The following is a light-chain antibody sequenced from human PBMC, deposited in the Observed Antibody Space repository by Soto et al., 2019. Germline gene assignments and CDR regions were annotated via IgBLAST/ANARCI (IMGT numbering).Light chain of an antibody. CDR2: GAS. CDR1: QNIRSNY. Sequence: EIVLTQSPGTLSLTPGERATLSYRASQNIRSNYLAWYQQKPGQAPRLLIFGASSRATGIPDTFTGSGSGTDFTLTISRLEAEDSAVYYCQQYGNSPVTFGQGTKLEIK. V-gene: IGKV3-20*01. J-gene: IGKJ2*01. CDR3: QQYGNSPVT.